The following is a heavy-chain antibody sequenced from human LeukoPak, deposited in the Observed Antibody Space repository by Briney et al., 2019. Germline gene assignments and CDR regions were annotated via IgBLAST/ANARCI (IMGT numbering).Heavy chain of an antibody. CDR1: GFTFSSYE. Sequence: GGSLRLSCAASGFTFSSYEMNWVRQAPGKGLEWVSYISSSGSTIYYADSVKGRFSISRDNAKNSLYLQMNSLRAEDTAVYYCARDSESYWHDAFDIWGQGTMVTVSS. J-gene: IGHJ3*02. V-gene: IGHV3-48*03. D-gene: IGHD1-26*01. CDR3: ARDSESYWHDAFDI. CDR2: ISSSGSTI.